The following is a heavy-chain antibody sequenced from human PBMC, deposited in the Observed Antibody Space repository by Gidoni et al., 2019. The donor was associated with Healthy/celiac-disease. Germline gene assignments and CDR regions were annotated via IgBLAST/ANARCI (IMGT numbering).Heavy chain of an antibody. J-gene: IGHJ4*02. D-gene: IGHD4-17*01. Sequence: QLQLQESGPGLVKPSETLSLTCTVSGGSISSSSYYWGWIRQPPGKGLEWIGSIYYSGSTYYNPSLKSRVTISVDTSKNQFSLKLSSVTAADTAVYYCARHERYGDSYYFDYWGQGTLVTVSS. CDR1: GGSISSSSYY. CDR3: ARHERYGDSYYFDY. CDR2: IYYSGST. V-gene: IGHV4-39*01.